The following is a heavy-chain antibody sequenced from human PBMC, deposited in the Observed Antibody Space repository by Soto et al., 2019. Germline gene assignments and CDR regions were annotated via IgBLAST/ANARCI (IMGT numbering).Heavy chain of an antibody. CDR3: VRGAIVSTVLDS. D-gene: IGHD5-12*01. CDR1: GFTFSSYP. CDR2: IDISSSAI. V-gene: IGHV3-48*01. Sequence: PGGSLRLSCSASGFTFSSYPMNWVRQAPGEGLEWVSYIDISSSAIFYADSVRGRFTISRDNARNSLSLQMNSLRVEDTAVYFCVRGAIVSTVLDSWGQGTLVTVSS. J-gene: IGHJ4*02.